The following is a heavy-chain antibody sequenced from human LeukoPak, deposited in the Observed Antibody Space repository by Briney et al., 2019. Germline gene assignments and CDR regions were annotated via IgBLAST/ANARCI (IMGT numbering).Heavy chain of an antibody. CDR1: GVTFSRYA. Sequence: GGSLSLSCAVSGVTFSRYAMSCVRESPGRGLVWVSGIDSVGTTYSADSVKGRFTISRDNSKNTLYLQMNSLRAEDTAVYYCEKGNHYDRSGPWSYFWHWGQGTLDTVSS. CDR3: EKGNHYDRSGPWSYFWH. CDR2: IDSVGTT. J-gene: IGHJ1*01. V-gene: IGHV3-23*01. D-gene: IGHD3-22*01.